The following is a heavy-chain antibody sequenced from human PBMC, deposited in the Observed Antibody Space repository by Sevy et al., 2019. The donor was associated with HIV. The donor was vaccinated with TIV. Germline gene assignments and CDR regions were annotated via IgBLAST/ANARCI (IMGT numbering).Heavy chain of an antibody. CDR2: IYHGGST. CDR3: ARARYYDSSAYYYFDY. Sequence: SETLSLTCAVSGYSISSGYYWGWIRQPPGKGLEWIGSIYHGGSTYYNPSLKSRVTISVDTSKNQFSLKLSSVTAADTAVYYRARARYYDSSAYYYFDYWGQGTLVTVSS. D-gene: IGHD3-22*01. CDR1: GYSISSGYY. J-gene: IGHJ4*02. V-gene: IGHV4-38-2*01.